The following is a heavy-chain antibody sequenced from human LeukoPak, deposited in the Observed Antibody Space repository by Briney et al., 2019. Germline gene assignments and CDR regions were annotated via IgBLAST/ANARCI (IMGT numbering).Heavy chain of an antibody. CDR3: ARDQKSIAAPYGTGGYYYYYYMDV. CDR2: IYYSGST. CDR1: GGSFSSSSYY. Sequence: PSETLSLTCTVSGGSFSSSSYYWGWIRQPPGKGLEWIGSIYYSGSTYYNPSLKSRGTISVDTSKNQFSLKLSSVTAADTGVYYCARDQKSIAAPYGTGGYYYYYYMDVWGKGTTVTVSS. V-gene: IGHV4-39*07. D-gene: IGHD6-6*01. J-gene: IGHJ6*03.